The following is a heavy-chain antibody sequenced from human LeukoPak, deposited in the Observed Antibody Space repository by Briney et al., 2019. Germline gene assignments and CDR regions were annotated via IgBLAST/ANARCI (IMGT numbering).Heavy chain of an antibody. CDR2: ISSSGSTI. Sequence: PGGSLSLSCAASGFTFSSYDMNWVRQAPGKGLEWVSYISSSGSTIYYADSVKGRFTISRDNAKNSLYLQMNSLRAEDTAVYYCARDWVTMVRTNYYYYGMDVWGKGTTVTVSS. V-gene: IGHV3-48*03. D-gene: IGHD3-10*01. CDR1: GFTFSSYD. CDR3: ARDWVTMVRTNYYYYGMDV. J-gene: IGHJ6*04.